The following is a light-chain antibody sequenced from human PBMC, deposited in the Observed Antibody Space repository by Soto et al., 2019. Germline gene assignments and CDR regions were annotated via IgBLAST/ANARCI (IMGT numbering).Light chain of an antibody. Sequence: QSVLTQPPSVSAAPGQKVTISCSGGSSNIGNNYVSWYQQVAGTAPKLLIFDNNKRPSGIPDRFSGSKSGTSATLGIAGLRTGDAADYYCATWDSSLSAWLFGGGTKVTVL. CDR2: DNN. CDR3: ATWDSSLSAWL. J-gene: IGLJ3*02. CDR1: SSNIGNNY. V-gene: IGLV1-51*01.